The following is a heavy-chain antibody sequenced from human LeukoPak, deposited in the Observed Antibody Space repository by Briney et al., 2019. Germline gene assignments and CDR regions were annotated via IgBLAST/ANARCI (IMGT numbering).Heavy chain of an antibody. CDR2: ICYSGST. J-gene: IGHJ5*02. D-gene: IGHD2-2*02. CDR3: ARRSDTDWFDP. CDR1: GFSISSYY. Sequence: SETLSLTCTVSGFSISSYYWSWIRQPPGKGLEWIGYICYSGSTNYNPSLKSRVTISVDTSKNQFSLKMSSVTAADTAVYYCARRSDTDWFDPWGQGTLVTVSS. V-gene: IGHV4-59*08.